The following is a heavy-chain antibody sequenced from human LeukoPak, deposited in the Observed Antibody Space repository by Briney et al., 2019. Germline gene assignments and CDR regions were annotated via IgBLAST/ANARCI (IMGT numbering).Heavy chain of an antibody. Sequence: ASVKVSCKASGYTFTGYYMHWVRQAPGQGLEWMGWINPNSGGTNYAQKFQGRVTMTRDTSISTAYMELSRLRSDDTAVYYCARVVVATNWYFDLWGRGTLVTVSS. V-gene: IGHV1-2*02. CDR1: GYTFTGYY. CDR3: ARVVVATNWYFDL. D-gene: IGHD2-15*01. J-gene: IGHJ2*01. CDR2: INPNSGGT.